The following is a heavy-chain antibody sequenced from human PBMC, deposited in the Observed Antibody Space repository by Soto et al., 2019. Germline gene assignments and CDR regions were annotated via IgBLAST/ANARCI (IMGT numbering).Heavy chain of an antibody. CDR1: GFTFSSYG. CDR2: IWYDGSNK. J-gene: IGHJ3*02. D-gene: IGHD5-12*01. Sequence: PGGSLRLSCAASGFTFSSYGMHWVRQAPGKGLEWVAVIWYDGSNKYYADSVKGRFTISRDNSNNTLYLQMNSLRAEDTAVYYCATPRRYSGSDWRNDAFDIWGQGTMVTVSS. CDR3: ATPRRYSGSDWRNDAFDI. V-gene: IGHV3-30*02.